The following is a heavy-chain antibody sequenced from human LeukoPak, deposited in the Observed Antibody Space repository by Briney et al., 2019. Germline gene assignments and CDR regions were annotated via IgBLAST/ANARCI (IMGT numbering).Heavy chain of an antibody. CDR2: IKKDGSEK. CDR1: GFTFSNYW. CDR3: TTRDY. V-gene: IGHV3-7*01. J-gene: IGHJ4*02. Sequence: GGSLRLSCAASGFTFSNYWMSWVRQAPGKGLEWVANIKKDGSEKYYVDSVKGRFTISRDNAKNSLYLQMNSLRAEDTAVYYCTTRDYWGQGTLVTVSS.